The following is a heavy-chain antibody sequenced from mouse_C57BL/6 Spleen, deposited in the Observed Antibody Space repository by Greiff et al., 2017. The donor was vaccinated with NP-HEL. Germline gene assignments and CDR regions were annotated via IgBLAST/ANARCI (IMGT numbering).Heavy chain of an antibody. V-gene: IGHV1-54*01. CDR2: INPGSGGT. CDR1: GYAFTNYL. Sequence: QVQLQQSGAELVRPGTSVKVSCKASGYAFTNYLIEWVKQRPGQGLEWIGVINPGSGGTNYNEKFKGKATLTADKSSSTAYMQLSSLTSEDSAVYFCARSPDYYGSSYDYWGQGTTLTGSS. D-gene: IGHD1-1*01. CDR3: ARSPDYYGSSYDY. J-gene: IGHJ2*01.